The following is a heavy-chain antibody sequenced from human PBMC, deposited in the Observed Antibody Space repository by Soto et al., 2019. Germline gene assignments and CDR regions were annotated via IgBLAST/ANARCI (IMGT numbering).Heavy chain of an antibody. CDR2: IWYDGSNK. CDR3: ARDLMAVAGTDGDY. D-gene: IGHD6-19*01. Sequence: QVQLVESGGGVVQPGRSLRLSCAASGFTFSSYGMHWVRQAPGKGLEWVAVIWYDGSNKYYADSVKGRFTISRDNSKNPLYLQMNSLRAEDTAVYYCARDLMAVAGTDGDYWGQGTLVTVSS. CDR1: GFTFSSYG. J-gene: IGHJ4*02. V-gene: IGHV3-33*01.